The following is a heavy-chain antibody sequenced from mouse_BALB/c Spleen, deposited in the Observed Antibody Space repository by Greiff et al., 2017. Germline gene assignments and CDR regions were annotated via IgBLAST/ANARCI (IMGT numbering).Heavy chain of an antibody. J-gene: IGHJ4*01. Sequence: DVKLVESGGGLVKPGGSLKLSCAASGFAFSSYDMSWVRQTPEKRLEWVAYISSGGGSTYYPDSVKGRFTISRDNARNILYLQMSSLRSEDTAMYYCARGKTTAHAMDYWGQGTSVTVSS. CDR3: ARGKTTAHAMDY. CDR1: GFAFSSYD. V-gene: IGHV5-12-1*01. D-gene: IGHD1-2*01. CDR2: ISSGGGST.